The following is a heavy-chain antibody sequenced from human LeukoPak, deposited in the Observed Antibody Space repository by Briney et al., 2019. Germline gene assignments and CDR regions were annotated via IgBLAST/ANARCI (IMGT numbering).Heavy chain of an antibody. J-gene: IGHJ4*02. CDR1: GFTFSSYS. CDR3: ARVEDYDILTGFDY. V-gene: IGHV3-21*01. CDR2: ISSSSSYI. Sequence: PGGSLRLSCAASGFTFSSYSMNWVRQAPGKGLEWVSSISSSSSYIYYADSVRGRFTISRDNAKNSLYLQMNSLRAEDTAVYYCARVEDYDILTGFDYWGQGTLVTVSS. D-gene: IGHD3-9*01.